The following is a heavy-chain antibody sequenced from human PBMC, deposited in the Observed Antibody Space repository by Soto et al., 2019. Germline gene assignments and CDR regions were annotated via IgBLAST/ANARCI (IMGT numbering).Heavy chain of an antibody. J-gene: IGHJ5*02. CDR1: GGSISSYY. V-gene: IGHV4-59*12. CDR2: IYYSKSI. Sequence: SETLSLTCTVYGGSISSYYWSWIRQPPGKGLEWIGYIYYSKSIYYNPSLKSRVTISLDTSKNQFSLKLTSVTAADTAVYYCARSVFPWGQGTLVTVSS. CDR3: ARSVFP.